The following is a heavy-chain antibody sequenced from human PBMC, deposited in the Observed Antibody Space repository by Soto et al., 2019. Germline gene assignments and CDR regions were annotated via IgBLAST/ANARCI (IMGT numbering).Heavy chain of an antibody. V-gene: IGHV1-18*01. CDR1: GYTFIRYG. CDR2: ISPYNDQT. D-gene: IGHD3-16*01. CDR3: ARGGYYDNVWGKLSHYGLDV. J-gene: IGHJ6*02. Sequence: QVQLVQSASEVMKPGASVKVSCKASGYTFIRYGITWVRQAPGQRLEWMGWISPYNDQTIYAQKLQGRVTMTADTSTRTVYMQLRSLKSDDTAVYYCARGGYYDNVWGKLSHYGLDVWGQGTSVTDSS.